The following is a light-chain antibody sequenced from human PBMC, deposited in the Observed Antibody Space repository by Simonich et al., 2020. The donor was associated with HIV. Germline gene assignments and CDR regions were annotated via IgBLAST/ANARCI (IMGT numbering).Light chain of an antibody. J-gene: IGKJ4*01. CDR2: WAS. Sequence: DIVMTQSPDPLAVSLGERATINCKSSQSVLSSSDNKNYLTWYQQKPGQPPKLLIYWASTRESGVPDRFSGSGSGTDFTLTISSLQAEDVAVYYCQQYSSTPPTFGGGTKVEIK. CDR1: QSVLSSSDNKNY. V-gene: IGKV4-1*01. CDR3: QQYSSTPPT.